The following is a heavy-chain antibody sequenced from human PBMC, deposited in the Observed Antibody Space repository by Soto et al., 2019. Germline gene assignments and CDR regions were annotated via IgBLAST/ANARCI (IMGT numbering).Heavy chain of an antibody. J-gene: IGHJ4*02. CDR3: ARELVTGHYFDY. Sequence: SETLSLTCTVSGGSISSGGYYWSWIRQHPGKGLEWIGYIYYSGSTYYNPSLKSRVTISVDTSKNQFSLKLSSVTAADTAVYYCARELVTGHYFDYWGQGTLVTVSS. V-gene: IGHV4-31*03. CDR1: GGSISSGGYY. D-gene: IGHD2-21*02. CDR2: IYYSGST.